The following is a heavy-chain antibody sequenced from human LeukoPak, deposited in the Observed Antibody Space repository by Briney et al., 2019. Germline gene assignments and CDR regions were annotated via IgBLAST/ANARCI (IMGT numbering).Heavy chain of an antibody. J-gene: IGHJ4*02. D-gene: IGHD6-19*01. CDR3: TTTVAPYYFDY. CDR2: IKSKTDGGTT. CDR1: GFTFSNAW. Sequence: PGGSLRLSCAASGFTFSNAWMSWVRQAPGKGLEWVGRIKSKTDGGTTDYAAPVKGRFTISRDDPKNTLYLQMNSLKTEDTAVYYCTTTVAPYYFDYWGQGTLVTVSS. V-gene: IGHV3-15*01.